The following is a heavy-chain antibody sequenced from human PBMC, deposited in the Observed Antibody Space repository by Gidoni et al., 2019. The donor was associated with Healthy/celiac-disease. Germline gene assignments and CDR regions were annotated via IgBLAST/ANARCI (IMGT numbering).Heavy chain of an antibody. J-gene: IGHJ4*02. Sequence: QVQLVQSGAEVKKPGASVKVSCTASGGTFSSYAISWVRQAHGQGLEWMGGIIPIFGTANYAQKFQGRVTITADESTSTAYMELSSLRSEDTAVYYCAREGYCGGDCYSNYWGQGTLVTVSS. V-gene: IGHV1-69*01. D-gene: IGHD2-21*02. CDR2: IIPIFGTA. CDR1: GGTFSSYA. CDR3: AREGYCGGDCYSNY.